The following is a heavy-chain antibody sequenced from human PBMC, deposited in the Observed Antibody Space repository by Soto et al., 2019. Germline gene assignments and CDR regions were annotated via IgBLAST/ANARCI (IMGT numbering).Heavy chain of an antibody. J-gene: IGHJ4*02. CDR2: ISGSGGRT. CDR1: GFTFSSYA. CDR3: AKPNLDCSTTSCYDY. Sequence: GGSLRLSCAASGFTFSSYAMSWVRQAPGKGLEWVSVISGSGGRTYYADSVKGRFTISRDNSQNTLYLQMNSLRAEDTAVYYCAKPNLDCSTTSCYDYWGQGTLVTVS. D-gene: IGHD2-2*01. V-gene: IGHV3-23*01.